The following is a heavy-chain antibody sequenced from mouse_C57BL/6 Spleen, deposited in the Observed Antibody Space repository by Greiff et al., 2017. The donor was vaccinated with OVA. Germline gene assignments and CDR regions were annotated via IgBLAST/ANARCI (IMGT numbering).Heavy chain of an antibody. CDR1: GYTFTSYW. D-gene: IGHD2-5*01. J-gene: IGHJ3*01. V-gene: IGHV1-5*01. CDR3: TRKETYYSNYEGFAY. Sequence: EVQLQQSGTVLARPGASVKMSCKTSGYTFTSYWMHWVKQRPGQGLEWIGAISPGNGAPSYNQKFKGKAKLTAVTSASTAYMELSSLTNEDSAVYYCTRKETYYSNYEGFAYWGQGTLVTVSA. CDR2: ISPGNGAP.